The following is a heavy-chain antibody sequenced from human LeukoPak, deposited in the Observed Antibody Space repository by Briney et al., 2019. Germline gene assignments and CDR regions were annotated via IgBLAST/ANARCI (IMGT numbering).Heavy chain of an antibody. Sequence: GGSLRLFCAASGFTVSSNYMSWVRQALGKGLEWVSVIYSGGSTYYADSVKGRFTISRDNSKNTLYLQMNSLRAEDTAVYYCARAPCGDDCPFDYWGQGTLVTVSS. CDR2: IYSGGST. V-gene: IGHV3-53*01. D-gene: IGHD2-21*02. J-gene: IGHJ4*02. CDR1: GFTVSSNY. CDR3: ARAPCGDDCPFDY.